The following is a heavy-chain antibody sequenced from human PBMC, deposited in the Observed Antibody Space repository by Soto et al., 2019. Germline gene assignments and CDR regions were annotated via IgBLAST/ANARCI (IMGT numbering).Heavy chain of an antibody. J-gene: IGHJ4*02. CDR3: ARIGTWALNFDY. Sequence: QVQLVASGGGVVQPGRSLRLSCSASGFTFSSYDMNWVRQSPGKGLEWVAIIWNDGSNNFYADSVKGRFTISRVNSKSSVYLEMNSLRPEDTAVYYCARIGTWALNFDYWGQGTLVTVSS. V-gene: IGHV3-33*01. CDR2: IWNDGSNN. CDR1: GFTFSSYD. D-gene: IGHD2-8*01.